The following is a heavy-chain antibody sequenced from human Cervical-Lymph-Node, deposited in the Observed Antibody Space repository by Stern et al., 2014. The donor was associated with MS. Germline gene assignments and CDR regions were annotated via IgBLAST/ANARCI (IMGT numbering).Heavy chain of an antibody. CDR1: GFTFRSYV. Sequence: EVQLLESGGDLVQPGGSLRLSCAASGFTFRSYVMNWVRQAPGKGLEWVSGSSGNAGATYYAESVKGRFTVSRDNSKNTLYLQLNSLRAEDTAVYYCAKVAETVAGFYFDYWGQGTLVTVSS. J-gene: IGHJ4*02. CDR2: SSGNAGAT. CDR3: AKVAETVAGFYFDY. V-gene: IGHV3-23*01. D-gene: IGHD6-19*01.